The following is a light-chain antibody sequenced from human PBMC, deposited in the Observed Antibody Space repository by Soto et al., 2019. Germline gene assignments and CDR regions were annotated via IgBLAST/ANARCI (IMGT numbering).Light chain of an antibody. CDR1: QSISTS. CDR3: QQYNTYSPT. Sequence: DTQMTQSPSTLSASVGDRVTITCRASQSISTSMAWYQQRPGTAPKLLIYKTSTLESGVPSRFSGSGSGTEFTLTISSLQPDDFATYYGQQYNTYSPTFGQGTKVEVK. CDR2: KTS. V-gene: IGKV1-5*03. J-gene: IGKJ1*01.